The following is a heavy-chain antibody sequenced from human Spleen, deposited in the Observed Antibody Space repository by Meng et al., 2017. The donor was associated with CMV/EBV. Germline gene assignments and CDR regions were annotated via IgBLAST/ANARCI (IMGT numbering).Heavy chain of an antibody. D-gene: IGHD7-27*01. CDR2: ISYSGIT. CDR3: ARDLTREVAWGFDP. CDR1: GGSISTSSYY. J-gene: IGHJ5*02. V-gene: IGHV4-39*07. Sequence: SETLSLTCTVSGGSISTSSYYWGWIRQPPGEGLEWIGSISYSGITNYNPSLKSRVTISVDTSENQFSLKLSSVTAADTAVYYCARDLTREVAWGFDPWGQGTLVTVSS.